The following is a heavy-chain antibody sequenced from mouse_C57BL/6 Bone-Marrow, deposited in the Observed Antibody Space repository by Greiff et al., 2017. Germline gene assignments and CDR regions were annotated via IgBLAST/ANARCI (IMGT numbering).Heavy chain of an antibody. J-gene: IGHJ2*01. CDR1: GYTFTSYW. CDR3: ARIATMVTAGAFDY. CDR2: INPSNGGT. D-gene: IGHD2-2*01. V-gene: IGHV1-53*01. Sequence: QVQLKQPGTELVKPGASVKLSCKASGYTFTSYWMHWVKQRPGQGLEWIGNINPSNGGTNYNEKFKSKATLTVDKSSSTAYMQLSSLTSEDSAVXYCARIATMVTAGAFDYWGQGTTLTVSS.